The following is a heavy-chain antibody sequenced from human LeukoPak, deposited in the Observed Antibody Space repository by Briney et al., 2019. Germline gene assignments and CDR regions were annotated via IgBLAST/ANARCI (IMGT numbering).Heavy chain of an antibody. CDR2: INHSGST. J-gene: IGHJ6*03. CDR3: ARLRRGYYYMDV. V-gene: IGHV4-34*01. CDR1: GGSFSGYY. Sequence: PSETLSLTCAVYGGSFSGYYWSWIRQPPGKGLEWIGEINHSGSTNYNPSLKSRVTISVDTSKNQFSLKLSSVTAADTAAYYCARLRRGYYYMDVWGKGTTVTVSS.